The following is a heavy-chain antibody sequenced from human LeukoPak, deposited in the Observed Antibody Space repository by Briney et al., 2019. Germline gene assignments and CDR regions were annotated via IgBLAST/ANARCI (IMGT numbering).Heavy chain of an antibody. V-gene: IGHV1-69*13. CDR2: IIPIFGTA. CDR3: ARGGHIVVVTGYYFDY. CDR1: GSTFSSYA. D-gene: IGHD2-21*02. Sequence: ASVKVSCKASGSTFSSYAISWVRQAPGQGLEWMGGIIPIFGTANYAQKFQGRVTITADESTSTAYMELSSLRSEDTAVYYCARGGHIVVVTGYYFDYWGQGTLVTVSS. J-gene: IGHJ4*02.